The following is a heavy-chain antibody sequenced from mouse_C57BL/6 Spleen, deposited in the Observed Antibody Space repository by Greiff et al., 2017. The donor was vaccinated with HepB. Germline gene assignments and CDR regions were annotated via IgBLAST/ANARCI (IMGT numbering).Heavy chain of an antibody. D-gene: IGHD2-4*01. CDR1: GYTFTSYW. Sequence: QVQLKQPGAELVKPGASVKVSCKASGYTFTSYWMHWVKQRPGQGLEWIGRIHPSDSDTNYNQKFKGKDTLTVDKSSSTAYMQLSSLTSEDSAVYYCAIDDYVYYFDYWGQGTTLTVSS. V-gene: IGHV1-74*01. CDR2: IHPSDSDT. CDR3: AIDDYVYYFDY. J-gene: IGHJ2*01.